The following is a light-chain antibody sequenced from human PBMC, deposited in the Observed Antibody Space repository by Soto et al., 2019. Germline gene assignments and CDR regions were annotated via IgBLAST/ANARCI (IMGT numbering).Light chain of an antibody. J-gene: IGKJ1*01. CDR3: QQHKSLWT. CDR2: EAS. V-gene: IGKV1-5*03. Sequence: DIQMTQSPSTLSASVGDRVTITCRASQSVDKWLAWYQQKPGKAPKLLIHEASRLQTGVPSRFSGIGSGTQFTLTISSLQPDDSATYYCQQHKSLWTFGQGTKVDIK. CDR1: QSVDKW.